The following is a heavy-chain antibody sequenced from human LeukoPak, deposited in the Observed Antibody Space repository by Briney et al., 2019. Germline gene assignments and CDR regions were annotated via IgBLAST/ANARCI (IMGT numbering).Heavy chain of an antibody. J-gene: IGHJ4*02. CDR3: ARLLLETTVTTDAN. CDR1: GGSFSGYY. CDR2: INHSGST. Sequence: SETLSLTCAVYGGSFSGYYWSWIRQPPGKGLEWIGEINHSGSTNYNPSLKSRVTISVDTSKNQFSLKLSSVTAADTAEYYCARLLLETTVTTDANWGQGTLVTVSS. D-gene: IGHD4-17*01. V-gene: IGHV4-34*01.